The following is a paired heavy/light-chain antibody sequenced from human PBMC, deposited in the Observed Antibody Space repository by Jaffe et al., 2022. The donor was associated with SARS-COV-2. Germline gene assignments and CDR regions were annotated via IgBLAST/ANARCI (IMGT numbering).Light chain of an antibody. Sequence: QSALTQPASVSGSPGQSITISCTGTSSDVGTYDYVSWYQQHPGKAPKLMIYDVSNRPSGVSNRFSGSKSGNTASLTISGLQAEDEADYYCSSYTSSSTRVFGGGTKLTVL. CDR2: DVS. J-gene: IGLJ3*02. V-gene: IGLV2-14*01. CDR1: SSDVGTYDY. CDR3: SSYTSSSTRV.
Heavy chain of an antibody. D-gene: IGHD3-16*01. CDR3: SRGGRKQNFDY. J-gene: IGHJ4*02. CDR2: ISYSGST. CDR1: GVSMSSYY. V-gene: IGHV4-59*01. Sequence: QVQLQESGPGLVKPSETLSLTCTVSGVSMSSYYWSWIRQPPGKGLEWIGYISYSGSTNYNPSLKSRVTISLDTSNNQFSLKLSSVTAADTAVYYCSRGGRKQNFDYWGQGTLVTVSS.